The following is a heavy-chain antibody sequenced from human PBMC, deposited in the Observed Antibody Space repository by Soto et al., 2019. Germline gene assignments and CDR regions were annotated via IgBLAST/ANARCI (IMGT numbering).Heavy chain of an antibody. Sequence: QVQLQQWGAGLLKPSETLSLTCAVYGGSFSGYYWSWIRQPPGKGLEWIGEINHSGSTNYNPSLKSRVTISVDTSKNQFSLKLSSVTAADTAVYYCARVSITMIVGGAFDIWGQGTMVTVSS. CDR2: INHSGST. D-gene: IGHD3-22*01. CDR3: ARVSITMIVGGAFDI. V-gene: IGHV4-34*01. J-gene: IGHJ3*02. CDR1: GGSFSGYY.